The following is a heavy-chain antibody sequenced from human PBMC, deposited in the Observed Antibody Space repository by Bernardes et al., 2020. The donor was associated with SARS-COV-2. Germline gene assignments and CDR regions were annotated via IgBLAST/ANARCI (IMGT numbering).Heavy chain of an antibody. CDR2: IGANSDDT. Sequence: ASVKVSCKASGYNFATYGITWVRQAPGHGLEWMGWIGANSDDTKYVQKFQGRVTITADESTSTAYMELSSLRSEDTAVYYCAREGSSGWYSGVVWYFDYWGQGTLVTVSS. V-gene: IGHV1-18*01. J-gene: IGHJ4*02. CDR1: GYNFATYG. D-gene: IGHD6-19*01. CDR3: AREGSSGWYSGVVWYFDY.